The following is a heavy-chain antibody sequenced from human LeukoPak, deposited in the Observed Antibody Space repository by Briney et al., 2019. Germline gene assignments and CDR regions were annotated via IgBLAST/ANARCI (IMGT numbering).Heavy chain of an antibody. D-gene: IGHD3-10*01. CDR1: GFTFNSFT. J-gene: IGHJ4*02. CDR2: VLYDGSTK. Sequence: GGSLRLSCAASGFTFNSFTLHWVRQAPGKGLEWVAVVLYDGSTKYYADSVKGRFTISRDSSKNTLYLQMSSLTSEDTAVYFCARDRSGTIDYWGQGTLVTVSS. V-gene: IGHV3-30*04. CDR3: ARDRSGTIDY.